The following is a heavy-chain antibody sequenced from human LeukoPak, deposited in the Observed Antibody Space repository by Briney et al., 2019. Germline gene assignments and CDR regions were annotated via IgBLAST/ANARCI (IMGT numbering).Heavy chain of an antibody. D-gene: IGHD2-21*01. CDR1: GFTFSSYS. Sequence: PGGSLRLSCAASGFTFSSYSMNWVRQAPGKGLEWVSSISSSSSYIYYADSVKSRFTISRDNAKNSLYLQMNSLRAEDTAVYYCARGLVDAFDIWGQGTMVTVSS. CDR2: ISSSSSYI. V-gene: IGHV3-21*01. CDR3: ARGLVDAFDI. J-gene: IGHJ3*02.